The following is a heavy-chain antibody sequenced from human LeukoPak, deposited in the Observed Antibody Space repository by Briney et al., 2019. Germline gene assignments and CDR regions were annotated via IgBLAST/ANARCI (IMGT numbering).Heavy chain of an antibody. V-gene: IGHV3-7*01. J-gene: IGHJ4*02. Sequence: GGSLRLSCAASGFAFSSYAMTWVRQAPGKGLEWVANINQDGSEKYYVDSVKGRFTISRDNAKNSLYLQMNSLRAEDTAVYFCARERGGYCSGSSCSNAIDYWGQGTLVTVSS. D-gene: IGHD2-2*01. CDR3: ARERGGYCSGSSCSNAIDY. CDR1: GFAFSSYA. CDR2: INQDGSEK.